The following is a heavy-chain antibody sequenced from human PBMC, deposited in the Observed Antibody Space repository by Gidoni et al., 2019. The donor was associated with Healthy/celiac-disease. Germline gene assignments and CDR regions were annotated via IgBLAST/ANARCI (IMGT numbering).Heavy chain of an antibody. CDR2: ISGSGGST. D-gene: IGHD2-2*03. CDR3: AKASLDIVVVPAAAYWYFDL. CDR1: GFTFSSYA. Sequence: EVQLLESGGGLVQPGGSLRLSCAASGFTFSSYAMSWVRQAPVKGLEWVSAISGSGGSTYYADSVKGRFTISRENSKNTLYLQMNSLRAEDTAVYYCAKASLDIVVVPAAAYWYFDLWGRGTLVTVSS. V-gene: IGHV3-23*01. J-gene: IGHJ2*01.